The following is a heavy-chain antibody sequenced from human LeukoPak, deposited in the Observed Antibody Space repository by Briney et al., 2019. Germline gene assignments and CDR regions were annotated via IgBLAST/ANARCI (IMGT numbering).Heavy chain of an antibody. D-gene: IGHD5-12*01. J-gene: IGHJ4*02. CDR3: ARDVRWLRFVFDY. V-gene: IGHV3-48*02. CDR1: GFTFRTYG. CDR2: ISSSSGTI. Sequence: SGTSLRLSCVASGFTFRTYGMHWVRQAPGKGLEWVSYISSSSGTIYYADSVKGRFTISRDNAKNSLYLQMNSLRDEDTAVYYCARDVRWLRFVFDYWGQGTLVTVSS.